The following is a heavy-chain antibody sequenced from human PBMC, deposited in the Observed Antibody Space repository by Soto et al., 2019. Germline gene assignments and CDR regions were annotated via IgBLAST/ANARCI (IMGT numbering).Heavy chain of an antibody. D-gene: IGHD4-17*01. CDR3: ASYTVTTSFDP. J-gene: IGHJ5*02. CDR1: GGSISSYY. Sequence: SETLSLTCTVSGGSISSYYWSWIRQPPGNGLEWIGYIYYSGSTNYNPSLKSRVTISVDTSKNQFSLKLSSVTAADTAVYYCASYTVTTSFDPCGQGTLVTVSS. CDR2: IYYSGST. V-gene: IGHV4-59*01.